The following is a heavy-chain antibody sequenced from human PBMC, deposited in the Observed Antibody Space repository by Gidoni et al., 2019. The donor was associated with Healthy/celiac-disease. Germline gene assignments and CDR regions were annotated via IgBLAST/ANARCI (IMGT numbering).Heavy chain of an antibody. CDR3: AREHCSGGSCYSLDY. CDR1: GYPFPGYY. D-gene: IGHD2-15*01. V-gene: IGHV1-2*02. Sequence: QVQLVPSGAEVTKPGASVKVSCKASGYPFPGYYMHWVRQAPGQGLEWMGWINPNSGGTNYEQKFQGRGTMTRETSISTAYMELSRLRSDDTAVYYCAREHCSGGSCYSLDYWGQGTLVTVSS. CDR2: INPNSGGT. J-gene: IGHJ4*02.